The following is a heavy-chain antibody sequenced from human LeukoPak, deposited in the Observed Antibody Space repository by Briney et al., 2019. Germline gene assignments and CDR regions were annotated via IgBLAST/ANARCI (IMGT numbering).Heavy chain of an antibody. Sequence: GESLKISCKGSGYSFTSYWIGWVRQMPGKGLEWMGIIYPGDSDTRYSPSFQGQVTISADKSISTAYLQWSSLKASDTAIYYCARVRVTTSLYYYYGFDVWGQGTTVTVSS. J-gene: IGHJ6*02. CDR1: GYSFTSYW. CDR3: ARVRVTTSLYYYYGFDV. CDR2: IYPGDSDT. D-gene: IGHD4-17*01. V-gene: IGHV5-51*01.